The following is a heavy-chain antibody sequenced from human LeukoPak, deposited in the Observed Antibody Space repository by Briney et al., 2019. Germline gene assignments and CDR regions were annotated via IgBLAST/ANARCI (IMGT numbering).Heavy chain of an antibody. CDR3: ASLSSGAGFDV. D-gene: IGHD3-22*01. CDR2: LNASEST. V-gene: IGHV4-4*07. J-gene: IGHJ3*01. CDR1: GAYISNYY. Sequence: PSETLSLTCTVSGAYISNYYWAWVRQTAAQGLEWIGRLNASESTIYNPSLKSRVTMSLDTSKDQMSLTLTSVTAADSAIYYCASLSSGAGFDVWGRGTVVTVSS.